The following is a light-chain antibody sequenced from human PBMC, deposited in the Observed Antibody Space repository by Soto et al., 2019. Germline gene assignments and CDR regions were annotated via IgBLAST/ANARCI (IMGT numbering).Light chain of an antibody. CDR3: RQYASSHWT. CDR1: QSVGTSW. V-gene: IGKV3-20*01. J-gene: IGKJ1*01. Sequence: EIVLTQSPGTLSLSPGERVTLSCRASQSVGTSWLAWYQQKPGQSPRLLIYSTSSRATGIPDRFSGSGSETDFALTISRLEPEDSSVYYCRQYASSHWTFGEGTKVESK. CDR2: STS.